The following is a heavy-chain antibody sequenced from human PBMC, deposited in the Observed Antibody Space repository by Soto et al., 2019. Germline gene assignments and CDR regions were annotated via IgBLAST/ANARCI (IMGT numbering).Heavy chain of an antibody. CDR3: ATKVRVTNYLYYGMDV. CDR2: IAFDGSQE. V-gene: IGHV3-30*03. CDR1: GFSFNTSG. J-gene: IGHJ6*02. Sequence: QVQLVESGGGVVQPGRALRLSCAASGFSFNTSGMHWVRQAPGKGLEWVAVIAFDGSQEFYGDSVRGRFTISRDNSKNTLFLQMKALTPDDTAVYYSATKVRVTNYLYYGMDVWGQGTMVTVSS. D-gene: IGHD2-21*02.